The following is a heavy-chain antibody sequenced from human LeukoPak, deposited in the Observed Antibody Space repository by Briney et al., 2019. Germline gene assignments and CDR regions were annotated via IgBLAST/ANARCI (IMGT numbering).Heavy chain of an antibody. CDR2: INDGVGRA. D-gene: IGHD3-10*01. Sequence: GGSLRLSCSASGFTFSNYAMSWVRQAPGKGLEWVSAINDGVGRAFYADSVKGRFTISRDNSKNTLYLQMNSLRAEDTAVYYCAKDSHAGQENYFDYWGQGTLVTVSS. CDR3: AKDSHAGQENYFDY. J-gene: IGHJ4*02. CDR1: GFTFSNYA. V-gene: IGHV3-23*01.